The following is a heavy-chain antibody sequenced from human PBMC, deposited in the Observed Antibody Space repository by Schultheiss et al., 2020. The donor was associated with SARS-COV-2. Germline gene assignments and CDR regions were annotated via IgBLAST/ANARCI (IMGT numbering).Heavy chain of an antibody. V-gene: IGHV3-9*01. CDR3: TTAPLYSSSSYYYYYGMDV. J-gene: IGHJ6*02. Sequence: GGSLRLSCAASGFTFSSYGMHWVRQAPGKGLEWVSGISWNSGSIGYADSVKGRFTISRDNAKNTLYLQMNSLRAEDTAVYYCTTAPLYSSSSYYYYYGMDVWGQGTTVTVSS. CDR2: ISWNSGSI. D-gene: IGHD6-6*01. CDR1: GFTFSSYG.